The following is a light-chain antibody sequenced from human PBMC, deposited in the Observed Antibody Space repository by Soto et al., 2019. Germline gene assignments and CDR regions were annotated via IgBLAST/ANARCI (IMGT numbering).Light chain of an antibody. V-gene: IGKV3-20*01. Sequence: EIVLTQSPGTLSLSPGERATLSCRASQSVSSNYLAWYQHKPGQGPRLLIYGASSRATGIPDRFSGSGSGTGFTLTISRLEPEDFALYYCQKYGSAFTFGPGTRVDIK. CDR2: GAS. CDR1: QSVSSNY. CDR3: QKYGSAFT. J-gene: IGKJ3*01.